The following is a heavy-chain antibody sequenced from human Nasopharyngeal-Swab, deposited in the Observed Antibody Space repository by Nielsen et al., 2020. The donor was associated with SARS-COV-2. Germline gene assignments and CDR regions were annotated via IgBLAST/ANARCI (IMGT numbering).Heavy chain of an antibody. V-gene: IGHV3-13*01. CDR3: SRDRWTLGMDV. D-gene: IGHD7-27*01. CDR1: GFTFSSYD. CDR2: IGTAGDT. Sequence: GGSLRLSCAASGFTFSSYDMHWVRQATGKGMEWVSAIGTAGDTYYPGSVKGRFTISRENAKNSLYLQMNSLRAGDTAVYYCSRDRWTLGMDVWGQGTMVTVSS. J-gene: IGHJ6*02.